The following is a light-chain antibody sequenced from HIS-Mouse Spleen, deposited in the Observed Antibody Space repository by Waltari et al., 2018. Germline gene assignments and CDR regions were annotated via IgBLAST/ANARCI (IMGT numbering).Light chain of an antibody. CDR3: QVWDSSSDHVV. Sequence: SYVLTQPPSVSVAPGKTARITCGGNNIGSKSVNWYQQKPGQAPVLVVYDDSDRPSGIPDRFSGANSGDTATLTISRVEAGDEADYYCQVWDSSSDHVVFGGGTKLTVL. CDR1: NIGSKS. CDR2: DDS. J-gene: IGLJ2*01. V-gene: IGLV3-21*03.